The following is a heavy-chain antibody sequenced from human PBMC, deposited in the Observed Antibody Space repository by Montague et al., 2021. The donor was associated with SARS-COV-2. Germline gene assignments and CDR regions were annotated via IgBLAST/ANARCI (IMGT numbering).Heavy chain of an antibody. CDR3: AREVVHVDVLTDIPKILYYRFDL. CDR2: IYSTGDT. CDR1: GGAINRGDYY. D-gene: IGHD2-21*02. J-gene: IGHJ6*02. V-gene: IGHV4-30-4*08. Sequence: TLSLTCTVSGGAINRGDYYWTWIRQPPGKGLEWIVNIYSTGDTSYSPSLKGRVGISLDTSKNQVSLNLRSVVAADTAVYYCAREVVHVDVLTDIPKILYYRFDLWGQGTKVVVSS.